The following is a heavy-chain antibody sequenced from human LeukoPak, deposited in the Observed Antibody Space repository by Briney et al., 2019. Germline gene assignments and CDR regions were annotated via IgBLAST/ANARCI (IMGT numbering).Heavy chain of an antibody. CDR1: GFSFSSYN. V-gene: IGHV3-21*01. CDR3: ARQLTLLWFGESAPEGAFDI. J-gene: IGHJ3*02. D-gene: IGHD3-10*01. Sequence: GGSLRLSCAASGFSFSSYNMNWVRQAPGKGLEWVSSISSSSSYIFYANSVKGRFTISRDNAKNSLFLQMNSLRAEDTAVYYCARQLTLLWFGESAPEGAFDIWGQGTMVTVSS. CDR2: ISSSSSYI.